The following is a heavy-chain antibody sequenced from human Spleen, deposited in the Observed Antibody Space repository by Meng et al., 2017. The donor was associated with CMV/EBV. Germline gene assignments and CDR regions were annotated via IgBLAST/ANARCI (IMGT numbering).Heavy chain of an antibody. Sequence: SFSGYYWCWVRQPTGKGLEWMGEVNHSGSTNQNPSLKSRVTISVDTSKNQCSLKLNSVTAADTGVYYCARYGVYYYDSSGYSGFDSWGPGTLVTVSS. D-gene: IGHD3-22*01. CDR3: ARYGVYYYDSSGYSGFDS. CDR1: SFSGYY. CDR2: VNHSGST. J-gene: IGHJ4*02. V-gene: IGHV4-34*01.